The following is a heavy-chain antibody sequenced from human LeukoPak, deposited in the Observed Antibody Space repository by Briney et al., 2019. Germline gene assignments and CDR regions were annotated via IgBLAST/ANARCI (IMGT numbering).Heavy chain of an antibody. CDR3: ARGSTYYDSSGQVPFDY. J-gene: IGHJ4*02. V-gene: IGHV3-48*01. CDR1: GFTFSSYT. D-gene: IGHD3-22*01. CDR2: ISGSSSTI. Sequence: PGGSLRLSCAASGFTFSSYTMSWVRQAPGKGLEWGSYISGSSSTIYYADSVKGRFTISRDSGKNTLYLQMNSLRAEDTAVYYCARGSTYYDSSGQVPFDYWGQGTLVTVSS.